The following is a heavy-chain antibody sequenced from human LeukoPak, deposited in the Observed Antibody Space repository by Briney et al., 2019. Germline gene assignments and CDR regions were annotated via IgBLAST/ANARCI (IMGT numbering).Heavy chain of an antibody. V-gene: IGHV1-2*02. CDR1: GYTFTGYY. CDR3: AGGNYYDSTAPAY. D-gene: IGHD3-22*01. Sequence: ASVKVSCKASGYTFTGYYMHWVRQAPGQGREWVGWINPNSGGTDYAQKFQGRVTMTRDKSISTAYMELSRLRSDDTAVYYCAGGNYYDSTAPAYWGQGTLVTVSS. CDR2: INPNSGGT. J-gene: IGHJ4*02.